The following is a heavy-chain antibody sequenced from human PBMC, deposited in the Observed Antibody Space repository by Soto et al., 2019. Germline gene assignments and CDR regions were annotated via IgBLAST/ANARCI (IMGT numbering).Heavy chain of an antibody. CDR1: GGSISSGGYY. Sequence: TLSLTCTVSGGSISSGGYYWSWIRQHPGKGLEWIGYIYYSGSTYYNPSLKSRVTISVDTSKNQFSLKLSSVTAADTAVYYCATSLGGYYYDSSGYIGGAFDIWGQGTMVTVS. CDR3: ATSLGGYYYDSSGYIGGAFDI. CDR2: IYYSGST. V-gene: IGHV4-31*03. D-gene: IGHD3-22*01. J-gene: IGHJ3*02.